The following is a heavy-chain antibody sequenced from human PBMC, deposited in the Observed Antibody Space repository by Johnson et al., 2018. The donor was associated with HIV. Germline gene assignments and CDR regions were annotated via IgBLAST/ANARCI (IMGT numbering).Heavy chain of an antibody. CDR3: AREKVVAASYDSFDI. V-gene: IGHV3-74*01. D-gene: IGHD2-15*01. Sequence: VQLVESGGGLVQPGGSLRLSCAASGFTFSSYWMHWVRQAPGKGLVWVSRINSDGSSTSYADSVKGRFTISRDNAKNTLYLQMNSLRAEDTAVYYCAREKVVAASYDSFDIWGQGTIVTVSS. CDR1: GFTFSSYW. J-gene: IGHJ3*02. CDR2: INSDGSST.